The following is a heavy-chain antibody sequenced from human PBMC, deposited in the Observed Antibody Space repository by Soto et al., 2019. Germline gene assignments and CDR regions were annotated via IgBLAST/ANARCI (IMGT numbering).Heavy chain of an antibody. J-gene: IGHJ4*02. CDR1: GGSISNYY. CDR3: ARGGYNWNDVTDY. D-gene: IGHD1-20*01. Sequence: QVQLQESGPGLIKPSETLSLSYIVSGGSISNYYWSWIRQPPGKGLEWIGYIYYRGSTNYNPSLKSRVTISVDTSKNQFSLKLSSVTAAVTAVYYCARGGYNWNDVTDYWGQGTLVTVSS. CDR2: IYYRGST. V-gene: IGHV4-59*01.